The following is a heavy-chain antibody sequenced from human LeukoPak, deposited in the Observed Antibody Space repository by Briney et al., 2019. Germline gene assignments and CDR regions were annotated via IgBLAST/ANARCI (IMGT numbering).Heavy chain of an antibody. CDR3: AKAPPSLYSSSSRGHYFDY. Sequence: GGSLRLSCAASGFTFSSYAMSWVRQAPGKGLEWVSAISGSGGSTYYADSVKGRFTISRDNSKNTLYLQMNSLRAEDTAVYYCAKAPPSLYSSSSRGHYFDYWGQGTLVTVSS. J-gene: IGHJ4*02. D-gene: IGHD6-6*01. CDR1: GFTFSSYA. CDR2: ISGSGGST. V-gene: IGHV3-23*01.